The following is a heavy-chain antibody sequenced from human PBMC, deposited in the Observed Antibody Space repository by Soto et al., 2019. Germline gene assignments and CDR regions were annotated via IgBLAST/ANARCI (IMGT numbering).Heavy chain of an antibody. D-gene: IGHD3-3*01. J-gene: IGHJ4*02. V-gene: IGHV3-30-3*02. CDR3: ASGTIFGVVIIPVDY. CDR2: ISYDGSNK. Sequence: PGXSLELGCAACGVSVKSYAVDGVLQAPGKGLEWVAVISYDGSNKYYPDSVKGRFTISRDNSKNTLYLQMNSLRAEDTAVYYCASGTIFGVVIIPVDYWGQGTLVTVSS. CDR1: GVSVKSYA.